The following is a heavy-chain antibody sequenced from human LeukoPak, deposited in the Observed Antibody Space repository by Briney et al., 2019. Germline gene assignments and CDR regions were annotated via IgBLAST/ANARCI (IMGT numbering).Heavy chain of an antibody. CDR1: GFTYSDSA. CDR2: IRGKAKSYAT. CDR3: TRLPYCSSTSCLFDP. V-gene: IGHV3-73*01. J-gene: IGHJ5*02. Sequence: GGSLRLSCAASGFTYSDSAMHWVRQASGKGLEGVGRIRGKAKSYATAYAASVTGRFTISKDDSKHTAYLEMNSLETEDTAVYYCTRLPYCSSTSCLFDPWGQGTLVTVSS. D-gene: IGHD2-2*01.